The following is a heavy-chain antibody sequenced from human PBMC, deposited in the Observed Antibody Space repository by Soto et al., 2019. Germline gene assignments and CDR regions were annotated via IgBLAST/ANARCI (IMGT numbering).Heavy chain of an antibody. CDR2: IIPILGIA. V-gene: IGHV1-69*04. J-gene: IGHJ4*02. D-gene: IGHD3-22*01. CDR3: AGGAYYYDDDY. CDR1: GYTFTSYG. Sequence: SVKVSCKASGYTFTSYGISWVRQAPGQGLEWMGRIIPILGIANYAQKFQGRVTITADESTSTAYMELSSLRSEDTAVYYCAGGAYYYDDDYGGQETLVTVSS.